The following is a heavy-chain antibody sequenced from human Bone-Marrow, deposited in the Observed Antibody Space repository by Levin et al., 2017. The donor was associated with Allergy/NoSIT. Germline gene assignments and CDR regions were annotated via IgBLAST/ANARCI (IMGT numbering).Heavy chain of an antibody. CDR3: ATPARFYGDYVRLGFDP. CDR1: GYTLTELS. CDR2: FDPEDGET. Sequence: ASVKVSCKVSGYTLTELSMHWVRQAPGKGLEWMGGFDPEDGETIYAQKFQGRVTMTEDTSTDTAYMELSSLRSEDTAVYYCATPARFYGDYVRLGFDPWGQGTLVTVSS. D-gene: IGHD4-17*01. V-gene: IGHV1-24*01. J-gene: IGHJ5*02.